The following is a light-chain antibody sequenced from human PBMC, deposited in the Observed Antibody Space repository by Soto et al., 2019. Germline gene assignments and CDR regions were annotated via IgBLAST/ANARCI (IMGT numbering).Light chain of an antibody. J-gene: IGKJ3*01. Sequence: EIVLTQSPATLSLSPGERATLSCGASQSISSYLAWYQQKPGQAPRLLIYDASNRATGIPARFSGSGSGTDFTLTISSLEPEDFAVYNCQQRSNWPPTFGPGTKVDIK. CDR2: DAS. CDR3: QQRSNWPPT. CDR1: QSISSY. V-gene: IGKV3-11*01.